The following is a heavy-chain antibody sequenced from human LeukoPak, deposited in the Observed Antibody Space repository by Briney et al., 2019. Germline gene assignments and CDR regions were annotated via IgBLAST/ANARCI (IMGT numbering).Heavy chain of an antibody. CDR3: ARSYGGHGSYYYYGMDV. CDR1: GGSISSYY. D-gene: IGHD4-23*01. J-gene: IGHJ6*02. CDR2: IYYSGST. Sequence: SETLSLTCTVSGGSISSYYWSWIRQPPGKGLEWIGYIYYSGSTNYNPSLKSRVTISVDTSKNQFSLKLSSVTAADTAVYYCARSYGGHGSYYYYGMDVWGQGTTVTVSS. V-gene: IGHV4-59*01.